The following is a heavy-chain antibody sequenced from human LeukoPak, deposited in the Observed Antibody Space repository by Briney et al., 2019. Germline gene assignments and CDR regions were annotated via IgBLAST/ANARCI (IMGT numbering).Heavy chain of an antibody. Sequence: PSDTLSLTCTVSGGSISSYYWSWIRQSAGKGLESIGRIYSTGSTNYNPSLKSRVTMSVDTSKNQFSLRLRSVTAADTAVYYCARQIASAGTAGFDFWGQGALVTVSS. CDR1: GGSISSYY. CDR3: ARQIASAGTAGFDF. D-gene: IGHD6-13*01. V-gene: IGHV4-4*07. CDR2: IYSTGST. J-gene: IGHJ4*02.